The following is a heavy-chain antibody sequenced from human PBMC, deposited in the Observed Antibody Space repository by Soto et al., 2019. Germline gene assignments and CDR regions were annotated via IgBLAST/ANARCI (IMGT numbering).Heavy chain of an antibody. CDR3: ASEPATGDYYYGMDV. V-gene: IGHV5-10-1*01. D-gene: IGHD4-4*01. J-gene: IGHJ6*02. Sequence: GESLKISCKGSGYSFTSYWISWVRKMPGKGLGWMGRIDPNDSYTNYSPSFQGHVTISADKSISTAYLQWSSLKASDTAMYYCASEPATGDYYYGMDVWGQGTTVTVSS. CDR2: IDPNDSYT. CDR1: GYSFTSYW.